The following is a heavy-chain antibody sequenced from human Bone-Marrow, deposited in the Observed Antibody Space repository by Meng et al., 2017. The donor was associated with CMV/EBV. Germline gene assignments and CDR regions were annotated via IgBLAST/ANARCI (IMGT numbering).Heavy chain of an antibody. Sequence: SVKVSCKASGGTFSSYAISWVRQAPGQGLEWMGGIIYILGIANYAQKFQGRVTITADESTSTAYMELSSLRAEDTAVYYCARSGISSCRGAGMGVWGQGTTVTVSS. D-gene: IGHD6-13*01. CDR2: IIYILGIA. V-gene: IGHV1-69*10. J-gene: IGHJ6*02. CDR3: ARSGISSCRGAGMGV. CDR1: GGTFSSYA.